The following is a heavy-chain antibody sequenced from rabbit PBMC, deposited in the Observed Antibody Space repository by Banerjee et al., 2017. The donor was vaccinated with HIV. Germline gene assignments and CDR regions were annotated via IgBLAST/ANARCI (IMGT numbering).Heavy chain of an antibody. CDR1: GFDFSSNA. J-gene: IGHJ4*01. D-gene: IGHD6-1*01. CDR3: ARVGVYGYAGYAYATIGYFNL. CDR2: IDPVFGST. Sequence: QEQLVESGGGLVQPEGSLTLTCKASGFDFSSNAMSWVRQAPGKGLEWIGFIDPVFGSTYYASWVNGRFTISKTSSTTVTLQMTSLTAADTATYFCARVGVYGYAGYAYATIGYFNLWGPGTLVTVS. V-gene: IGHV1S47*01.